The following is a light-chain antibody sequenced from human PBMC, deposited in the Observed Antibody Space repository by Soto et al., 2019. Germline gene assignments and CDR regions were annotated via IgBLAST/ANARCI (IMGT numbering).Light chain of an antibody. V-gene: IGKV3-15*01. Sequence: EIVMTQSPATLSVSPGETATLSCRASQSVTYNLAWYQQKPGQGPRLLIYGAFTRATGIPARFSGSGSGTEFTLTVSSLQSEDFAVYYCLQYNNWPPLTFGGGTKVEIK. CDR1: QSVTYN. J-gene: IGKJ4*01. CDR3: LQYNNWPPLT. CDR2: GAF.